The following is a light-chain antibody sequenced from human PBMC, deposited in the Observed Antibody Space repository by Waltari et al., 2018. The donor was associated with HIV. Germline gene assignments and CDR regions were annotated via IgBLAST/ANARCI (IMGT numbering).Light chain of an antibody. CDR3: QQRRNWPPMYT. J-gene: IGKJ2*01. Sequence: EIVLTQSPATLSLSPGERATLSCRASQSVSSSLAWYQQKPGQTPRLLIYDASNRATGIPARFSGSGSGTDFTLTISSLEPEDFAVYYCQQRRNWPPMYTFGQGTKLVIK. V-gene: IGKV3-11*01. CDR2: DAS. CDR1: QSVSSS.